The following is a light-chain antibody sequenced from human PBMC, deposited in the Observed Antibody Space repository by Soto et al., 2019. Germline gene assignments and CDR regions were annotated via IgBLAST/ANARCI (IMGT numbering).Light chain of an antibody. CDR3: CSYGGGYTPLV. J-gene: IGLJ2*01. Sequence: QSALTQPRSVSGSPGQSVTISCTGSRSDVGGYNYVSWYQQHPGKAPKLMIYDVSKRPSGVPGRLSGSKSGNTASLTISGLQAEDEADYYCCSYGGGYTPLVFGGGTKLTVL. CDR2: DVS. V-gene: IGLV2-11*01. CDR1: RSDVGGYNY.